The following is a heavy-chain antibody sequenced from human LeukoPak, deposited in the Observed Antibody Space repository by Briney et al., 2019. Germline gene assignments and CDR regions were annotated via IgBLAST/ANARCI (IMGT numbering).Heavy chain of an antibody. V-gene: IGHV4-4*07. CDR2: IYNREST. Sequence: SGTLSLTCICSHGSISRYYWSWIRQPAGTGVDWIGRIYNRESTIYTHSLRSRVTMSVDTSKHQFSLKLSSVGAADTAVYYCARDSRHYGSSGYYYYYGMDVWGQGTAVSVSS. CDR1: HGSISRYY. J-gene: IGHJ6*02. D-gene: IGHD3-22*01. CDR3: ARDSRHYGSSGYYYYYGMDV.